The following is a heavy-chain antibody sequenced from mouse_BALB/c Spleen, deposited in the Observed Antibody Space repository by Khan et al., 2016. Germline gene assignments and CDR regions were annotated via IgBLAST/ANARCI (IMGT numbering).Heavy chain of an antibody. CDR2: INSDGSAI. D-gene: IGHD2-3*01. V-gene: IGHV11-2*02. CDR1: GFTFSGFW. CDR3: MNYGGYCRYFDG. Sequence: EVQLLETGGGLVQPGGSRGLSCEGSGFTFSGFWMSWVRQTPGKTLEWIGDINSDGSAINYAPSIKDRFTIFTDNDKSTPYLQLSNVRSEDSATYFCMNYGGYCRYFDGWGAGTTVTVSS. J-gene: IGHJ1*01.